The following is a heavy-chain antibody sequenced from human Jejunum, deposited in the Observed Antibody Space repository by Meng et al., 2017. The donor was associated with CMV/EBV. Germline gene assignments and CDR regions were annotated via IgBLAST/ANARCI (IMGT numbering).Heavy chain of an antibody. Sequence: QGQLVQAGAEVKKPGVSRKLSCETSGFTFTTYFMHWLRQAPGQGLQWMGLFNPNGDVTTYSPRFQGRITLTGDTSTSTLYMELSSLTSGDTAVYYCAREMPMTCYFDQWGQGTLVTVSS. J-gene: IGHJ4*03. CDR1: GFTFTTYF. CDR2: FNPNGDVT. D-gene: IGHD3-22*01. V-gene: IGHV1-46*01. CDR3: AREMPMTCYFDQ.